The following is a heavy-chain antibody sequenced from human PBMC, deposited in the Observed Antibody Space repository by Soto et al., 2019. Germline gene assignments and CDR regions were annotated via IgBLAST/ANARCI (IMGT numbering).Heavy chain of an antibody. CDR1: GYSFTIYC. CDR3: ARRGGSSSWYNYYYYYGMDV. D-gene: IGHD6-13*01. J-gene: IGHJ6*02. V-gene: IGHV5-10-1*01. CDR2: IDPSDSYT. Sequence: GESLKISCKGSGYSFTIYCISWVLQMPWKGLEWMGRIDPSDSYTNYSPSFQGHVTISADKSISTAYLQWSSLKAPDTAMYYCARRGGSSSWYNYYYYYGMDVWGQGTTVTVSS.